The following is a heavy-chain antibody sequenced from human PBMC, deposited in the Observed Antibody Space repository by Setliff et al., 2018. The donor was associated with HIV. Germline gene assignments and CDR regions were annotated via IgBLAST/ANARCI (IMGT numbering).Heavy chain of an antibody. D-gene: IGHD4-17*01. V-gene: IGHV4-34*01. CDR2: IQHSGRI. Sequence: SETLSLTCAVYGGSFSGYYWSWIRQPPGKGLEWIGEIQHSGRINYNPSLRSRVTTSVDTSKNQFSLRLRSVTAADTALYYCARDDYGDYEGYYYYYMDVWGKGTTVTVSS. CDR1: GGSFSGYY. CDR3: ARDDYGDYEGYYYYYMDV. J-gene: IGHJ6*03.